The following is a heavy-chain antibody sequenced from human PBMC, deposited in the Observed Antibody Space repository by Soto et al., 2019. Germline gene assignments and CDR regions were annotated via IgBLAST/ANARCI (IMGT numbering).Heavy chain of an antibody. D-gene: IGHD2-15*01. CDR2: ISAYNVNT. CDR3: ARSPGYSPLHLDY. J-gene: IGHJ4*02. Sequence: ASVKVSCKASGYTFTSYGISWVRQAPGQGLEWMGWISAYNVNTNYAQNLQGRVTMTTDTSTSTAHMELRSLRSDDTAVYYCARSPGYSPLHLDYWGQGTLVTVSS. CDR1: GYTFTSYG. V-gene: IGHV1-18*04.